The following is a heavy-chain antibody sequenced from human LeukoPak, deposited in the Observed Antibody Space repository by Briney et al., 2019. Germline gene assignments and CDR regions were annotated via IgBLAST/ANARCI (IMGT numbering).Heavy chain of an antibody. V-gene: IGHV3-48*03. CDR1: GFTFSSYE. CDR3: ARGSDNSGYRSLGN. J-gene: IGHJ4*02. Sequence: GGSLRLSCAASGFTFSSYEMNWVRQAPGKGLEWVSYISSSGSTIYYADSVKGRFTISRDNAKNSLYLQMNSLRAEDTAVYYCARGSDNSGYRSLGNWGQGTLVTVSS. CDR2: ISSSGSTI. D-gene: IGHD3-22*01.